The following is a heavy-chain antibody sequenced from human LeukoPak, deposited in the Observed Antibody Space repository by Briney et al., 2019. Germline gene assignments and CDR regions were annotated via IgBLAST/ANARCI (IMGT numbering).Heavy chain of an antibody. CDR3: AKMTTGDSSGWYFVYYFDY. V-gene: IGHV3-23*01. D-gene: IGHD6-19*01. Sequence: GGSLRLSCAASGFTFSSYAMSWVRQAPGKGLEWVSAISGSGGSTYYADSVKGRFTISRDNSTNTLYLQMNSLKAEDAAVYYCAKMTTGDSSGWYFVYYFDYWGQGTLVTVSS. CDR2: ISGSGGST. CDR1: GFTFSSYA. J-gene: IGHJ4*02.